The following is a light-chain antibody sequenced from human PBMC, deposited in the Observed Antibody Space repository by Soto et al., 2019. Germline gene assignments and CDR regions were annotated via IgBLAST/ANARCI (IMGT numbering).Light chain of an antibody. Sequence: DIQMTQSPSTLSASVGDRVTITCRASQSISSWLAWYQQKPGKAPKLLIYGASSLESGVPSRFSGSGSVTEFTLTIDSLQPDDFATYYCQQYSSPSPTFGQGTKLEIK. CDR1: QSISSW. CDR2: GAS. V-gene: IGKV1-5*01. J-gene: IGKJ2*01. CDR3: QQYSSPSPT.